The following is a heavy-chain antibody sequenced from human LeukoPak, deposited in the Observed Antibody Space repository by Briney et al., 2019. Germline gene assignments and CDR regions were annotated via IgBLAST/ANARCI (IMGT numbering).Heavy chain of an antibody. CDR3: AAGTAADY. D-gene: IGHD6-13*01. Sequence: GGSLRLSCVVSGIPFSDFYMNWIRQAPGKGLEWISYISSSSSYTDYAESVKGRFTISRDNAKSALYLEMNDLRVEDTAVYYCAAGTAADYWGQGTLVIVSS. CDR1: GIPFSDFY. CDR2: ISSSSSYT. J-gene: IGHJ4*02. V-gene: IGHV3-11*03.